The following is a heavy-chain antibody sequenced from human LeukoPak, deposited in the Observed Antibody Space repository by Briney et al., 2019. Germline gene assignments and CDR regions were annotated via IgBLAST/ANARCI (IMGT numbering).Heavy chain of an antibody. CDR1: GFTFSSYE. J-gene: IGHJ4*02. D-gene: IGHD6-25*01. V-gene: IGHV3-30*04. CDR3: TSAAWDY. Sequence: GGSLRLSCAASGFTFSSYEMHWVRQAPGKGLEWVAVISYDGSNKYYADSVKGRFTISRDNSKNTLCLQMNSLRAEDTALYYCTSAAWDYWGQGTLVTVSS. CDR2: ISYDGSNK.